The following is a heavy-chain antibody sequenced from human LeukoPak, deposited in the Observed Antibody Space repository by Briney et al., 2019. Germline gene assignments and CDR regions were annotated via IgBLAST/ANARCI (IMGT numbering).Heavy chain of an antibody. CDR3: ARENSGEGFDY. Sequence: TGGSLRLSCAASGLTFSSYSMNWVRQAPGKGLEWVSSISSSTIYIYDADSVKGRFTISRDNAKNTLYLEMNSLRAEDTAMYYCARENSGEGFDYWSQGTLVTDSS. D-gene: IGHD1-14*01. CDR2: ISSSTIYI. CDR1: GLTFSSYS. V-gene: IGHV3-21*06. J-gene: IGHJ4*02.